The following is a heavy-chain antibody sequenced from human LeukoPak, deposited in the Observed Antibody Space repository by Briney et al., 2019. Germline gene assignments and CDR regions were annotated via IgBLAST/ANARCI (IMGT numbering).Heavy chain of an antibody. CDR2: IRYDGSNK. D-gene: IGHD3-16*01. CDR1: GFPFSSYG. CDR3: AKEGGLLWDYFDY. J-gene: IGHJ4*02. Sequence: GGSLRLSCAASGFPFSSYGMHWVRQAPGKGLEWVPFIRYDGSNKYYADSVKGRFTISRDNSKNTLYLQMNSLRAEDTAVYYCAKEGGLLWDYFDYWGQGTLVTVSS. V-gene: IGHV3-30*02.